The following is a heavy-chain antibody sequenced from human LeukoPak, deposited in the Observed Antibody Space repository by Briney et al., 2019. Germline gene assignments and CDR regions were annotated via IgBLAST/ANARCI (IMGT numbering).Heavy chain of an antibody. Sequence: ASVKVSCKASGYTFTSYYMHWVRQAPGQGLEWMGIINPSGGSTSYAQKFQGRVTKTRDTSTSTVYMELSSLRSEDTAVYYCATGPGHMTTVTHYYYYMDVWGKGTTVTISS. CDR3: ATGPGHMTTVTHYYYYMDV. J-gene: IGHJ6*03. CDR2: INPSGGST. D-gene: IGHD4-17*01. CDR1: GYTFTSYY. V-gene: IGHV1-46*01.